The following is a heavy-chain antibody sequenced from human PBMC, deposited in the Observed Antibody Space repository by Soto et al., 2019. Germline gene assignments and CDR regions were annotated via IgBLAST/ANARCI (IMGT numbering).Heavy chain of an antibody. V-gene: IGHV1-69*13. J-gene: IGHJ6*02. CDR3: ASVAAIDTAYYYYGMDV. CDR1: GGTFSNYA. Sequence: VKVSCKASGGTFSNYAISWVRQAPGQGLEWMGGIIPIFGTANYAQKFQGRVTITADESTSTAYMELSSLRSEDPAVYYCASVAAIDTAYYYYGMDVWGQGTTVTVSS. D-gene: IGHD2-15*01. CDR2: IIPIFGTA.